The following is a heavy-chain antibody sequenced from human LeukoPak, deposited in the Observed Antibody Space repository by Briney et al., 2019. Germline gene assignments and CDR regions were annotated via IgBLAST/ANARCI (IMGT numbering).Heavy chain of an antibody. D-gene: IGHD6-25*01. Sequence: NASETLSLTCAVYGGSFSGYYWSWIRQPPGKGLEWIGEINHSGSTNYNPSLKSRVTISVDTSKNQFSLKLSSVTAADTAVYYCARGHSSAYWGQGTLVTVSS. CDR2: INHSGST. CDR1: GGSFSGYY. J-gene: IGHJ4*02. CDR3: ARGHSSAY. V-gene: IGHV4-34*01.